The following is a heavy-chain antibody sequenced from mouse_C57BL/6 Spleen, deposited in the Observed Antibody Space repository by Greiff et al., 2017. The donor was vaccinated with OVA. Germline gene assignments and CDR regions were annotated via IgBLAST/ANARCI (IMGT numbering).Heavy chain of an antibody. CDR1: GFTFSSYG. Sequence: EVQGVESGGDLVKPGGSLKLSCAASGFTFSSYGMSWVRQTPDKRLEWVASISSGGSYTYYPDSVKGRFTISRDNAKNTLYLQMSSLKSEDTAIYYCARDPYFDYWGQGTTLTVSS. CDR3: ARDPYFDY. J-gene: IGHJ2*01. CDR2: ISSGGSYT. V-gene: IGHV5-6*01.